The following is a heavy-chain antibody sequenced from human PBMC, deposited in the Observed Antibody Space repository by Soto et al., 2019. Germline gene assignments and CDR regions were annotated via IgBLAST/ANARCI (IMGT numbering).Heavy chain of an antibody. J-gene: IGHJ4*02. CDR1: GGSISSGGYS. D-gene: IGHD5-12*01. CDR2: IYHSGRT. V-gene: IGHV4-30-2*01. Sequence: QLQLQESGSGLVKPSQTLSLTCAVSGGSISSGGYSWSWIRQPPGKSLEWLGYIYHSGRTYYNPSLKSRVTISVDRSKNQFSLKLSSVTAADTAVYYCAAGGGLPRYYWGQGTLVTVSS. CDR3: AAGGGLPRYY.